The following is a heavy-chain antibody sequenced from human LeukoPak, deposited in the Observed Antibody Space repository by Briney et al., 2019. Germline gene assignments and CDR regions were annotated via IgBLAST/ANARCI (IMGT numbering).Heavy chain of an antibody. CDR3: PNAREKWLRSRFDY. Sequence: GGSLRLSCAASGFTFSSYAMHWVRQAPGKGLEWVAVISYDGSNKYYADSVKGRFTISRDNSKNTLYLQMNSQRANHKAVYNSPNAREKWLRSRFDYWGQGTLVTVSS. CDR2: ISYDGSNK. J-gene: IGHJ4*02. V-gene: IGHV3-30-3*01. CDR1: GFTFSSYA. D-gene: IGHD5-12*01.